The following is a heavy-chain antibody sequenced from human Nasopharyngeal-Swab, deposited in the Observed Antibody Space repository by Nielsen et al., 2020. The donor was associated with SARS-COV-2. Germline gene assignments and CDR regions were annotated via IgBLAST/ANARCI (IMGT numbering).Heavy chain of an antibody. V-gene: IGHV3-7*01. CDR1: GFTLSSYW. CDR3: ARGSDTALYYFDS. Sequence: GESLKISCAASGFTLSSYWMSWVRQAPGKGLEWVANIKQDGSEKYYVDSVKGRFTISRDNAKNSLYLQMNGLRAEDTAVYYCARGSDTALYYFDSWGQGTLVTVSS. CDR2: IKQDGSEK. J-gene: IGHJ4*02. D-gene: IGHD5-18*01.